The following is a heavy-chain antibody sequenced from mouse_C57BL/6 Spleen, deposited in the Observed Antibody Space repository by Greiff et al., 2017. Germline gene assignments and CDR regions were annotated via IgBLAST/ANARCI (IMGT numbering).Heavy chain of an antibody. CDR1: GFTFSDAW. Sequence: EVKLVESGGGLVQPGGSMKLSCAASGFTFSDAWMDWVRQSPEKGLEWVAEIRNKANNHATYYAESVKGRFTISRDDSKSSVYLRMNSLRAEDTGIYYCTRRIYYDYEDYSMDYWGQGTSVTVSS. J-gene: IGHJ4*01. V-gene: IGHV6-6*01. CDR3: TRRIYYDYEDYSMDY. CDR2: IRNKANNHAT. D-gene: IGHD2-4*01.